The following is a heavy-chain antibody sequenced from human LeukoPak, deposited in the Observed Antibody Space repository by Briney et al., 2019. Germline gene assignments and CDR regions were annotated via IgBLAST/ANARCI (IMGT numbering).Heavy chain of an antibody. CDR2: IYYSGST. D-gene: IGHD4-11*01. V-gene: IGHV4-61*01. Sequence: SETLSLTCTVSGGSVSSGSYYWSWIRQPPGKGLEWIGYIYYSGSTNYNPSLKSRVTISVDKSKNQFSLELSSVAAADTAVYFCARKDSNYGGFDYWGQGTLVTVSS. CDR1: GGSVSSGSYY. J-gene: IGHJ4*02. CDR3: ARKDSNYGGFDY.